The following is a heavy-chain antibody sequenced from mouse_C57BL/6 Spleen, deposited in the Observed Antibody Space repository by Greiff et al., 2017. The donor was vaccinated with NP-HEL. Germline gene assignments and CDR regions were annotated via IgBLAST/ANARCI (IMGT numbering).Heavy chain of an antibody. CDR3: ARWLPYYAMDY. V-gene: IGHV1-59*01. CDR2: IDPSDSYT. CDR1: GYTFTSYW. D-gene: IGHD2-2*01. Sequence: QVQLQQPGAELVRPGTSVKLSCKASGYTFTSYWMHWVKQRPGQGLEWIGVIDPSDSYTNYNQKFKGKATLTVDTSSSTAYMQLSSLTSEDSAVYYCARWLPYYAMDYWGQGTSVTVSS. J-gene: IGHJ4*01.